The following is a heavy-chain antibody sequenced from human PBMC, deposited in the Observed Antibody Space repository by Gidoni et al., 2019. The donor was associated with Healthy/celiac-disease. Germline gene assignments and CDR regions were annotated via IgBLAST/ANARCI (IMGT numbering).Heavy chain of an antibody. V-gene: IGHV4-38-2*02. D-gene: IGHD2-15*01. Sequence: QVQLQESGPGLVKPSETLSLTCAVSGYSISSGYYWGWIRQPPGKGLEWIGSIYHSGSTYYNPSLKSRVTISVDTSKNQFSLKLSSVTAADTAVYYCAREGGSSRRYFQHWGQGTLVTVSS. CDR3: AREGGSSRRYFQH. J-gene: IGHJ1*01. CDR1: GYSISSGYY. CDR2: IYHSGST.